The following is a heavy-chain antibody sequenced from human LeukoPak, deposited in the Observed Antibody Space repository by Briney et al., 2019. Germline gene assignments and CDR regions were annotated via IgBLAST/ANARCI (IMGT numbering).Heavy chain of an antibody. Sequence: SETLSLTCTVSGGSISSYYWSWIRQPPGKGLEWIGYIYYSGSTNYNPSLKSRVTISVDTSKNQFSLKLTSVTAADTAVFYCARVLSGIFGVIDPWGQGTLVTVSS. D-gene: IGHD3-3*01. CDR3: ARVLSGIFGVIDP. V-gene: IGHV4-59*08. CDR2: IYYSGST. J-gene: IGHJ5*02. CDR1: GGSISSYY.